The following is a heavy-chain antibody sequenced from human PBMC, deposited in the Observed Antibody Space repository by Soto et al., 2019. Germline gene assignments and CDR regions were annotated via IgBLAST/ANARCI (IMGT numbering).Heavy chain of an antibody. J-gene: IGHJ6*03. Sequence: GASVKVSCKASGYTFTSYYMHWVRLAPGQGLEWMGIINPSGGSTSYAQKFQGRVTMTRDTSTSTVYMELSSLRSEDTAVYYCARGTMGYSTSVPHYYYYMDVWGKGTTVTVSS. CDR2: INPSGGST. D-gene: IGHD6-13*01. V-gene: IGHV1-46*03. CDR1: GYTFTSYY. CDR3: ARGTMGYSTSVPHYYYYMDV.